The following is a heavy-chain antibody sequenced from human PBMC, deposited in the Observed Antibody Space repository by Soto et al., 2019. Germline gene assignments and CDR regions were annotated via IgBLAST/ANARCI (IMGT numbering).Heavy chain of an antibody. CDR3: VRSGSRGPFDY. CDR2: IYSGGST. Sequence: GGSLRLSCAASGFTVSSNYMSWVRQAPGKGLEWVSVIYSGGSTYYADSVKGRFTISRDNSKYTLYLQMNSLRAEDTAVYYCVRSGSRGPFDYWGQGTLVTVSS. V-gene: IGHV3-53*01. D-gene: IGHD3-22*01. J-gene: IGHJ4*02. CDR1: GFTVSSNY.